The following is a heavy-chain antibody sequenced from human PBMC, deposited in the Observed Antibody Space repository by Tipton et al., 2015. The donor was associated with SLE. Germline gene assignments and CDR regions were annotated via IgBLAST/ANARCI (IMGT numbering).Heavy chain of an antibody. CDR3: ASSSSSWLDAEYFQH. J-gene: IGHJ1*01. CDR2: IYTSGST. CDR1: GGSISSGSYY. D-gene: IGHD6-13*01. Sequence: LRLSCTVSGGSISSGSYYWSWIRQPAGKGLEWIGYIYTSGSTNYNPSLKSRVTISVDTSKNQFSLKLSSVTAADTAVYYCASSSSSWLDAEYFQHWGQGTLVTVSS. V-gene: IGHV4-61*09.